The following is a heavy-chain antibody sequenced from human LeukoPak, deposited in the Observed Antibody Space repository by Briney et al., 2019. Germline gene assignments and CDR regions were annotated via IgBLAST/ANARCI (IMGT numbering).Heavy chain of an antibody. CDR3: ASRGWDAPPHY. Sequence: PSETLSLTRAVYGGSFGGYYWSWIRQPPGKGLEWIGEINHSGSTNYNPSLKSRVTISVDTSKNQFSLKLSSVTAADTAAYYCASRGWDAPPHYWGQGTLVTVSS. V-gene: IGHV4-34*01. CDR2: INHSGST. CDR1: GGSFGGYY. J-gene: IGHJ4*02. D-gene: IGHD1-26*01.